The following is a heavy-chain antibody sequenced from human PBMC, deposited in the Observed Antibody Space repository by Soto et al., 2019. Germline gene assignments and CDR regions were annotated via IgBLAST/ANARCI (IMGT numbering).Heavy chain of an antibody. CDR1: GYTFTSYD. V-gene: IGHV1-8*01. CDR3: SRERTGTTSMDV. Sequence: QVQLVQSGAEVKKPGASVKVSCKASGYTFTSYDINWVRQATGQGLEWMGWMNPNSGNTGYAQKFQGRVTMTRNTSVSTAYMELSSLRSEDTAVYYCSRERTGTTSMDVWGQGTTVTVSS. J-gene: IGHJ6*02. CDR2: MNPNSGNT. D-gene: IGHD1-1*01.